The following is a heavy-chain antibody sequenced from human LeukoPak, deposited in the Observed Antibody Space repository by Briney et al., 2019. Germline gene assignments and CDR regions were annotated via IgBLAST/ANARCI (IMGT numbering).Heavy chain of an antibody. CDR2: IWYDGSNK. Sequence: LRLSCXASGFTXSSYGMHWVRQAPGKGLEWVAVIWYDGSNKYYADSVKGRFTISRENSKNTLYLQMNSLRAEDTAVYYCARGVTTYYYDSSGYYPDYWGQGTLVTVSS. J-gene: IGHJ4*02. CDR3: ARGVTTYYYDSSGYYPDY. D-gene: IGHD3-22*01. V-gene: IGHV3-33*01. CDR1: GFTXSSYG.